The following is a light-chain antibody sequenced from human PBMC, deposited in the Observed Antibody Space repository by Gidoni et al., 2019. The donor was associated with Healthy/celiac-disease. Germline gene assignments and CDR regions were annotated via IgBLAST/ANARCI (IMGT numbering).Light chain of an antibody. CDR1: SSNIGSNT. CDR3: AAWDDSLNGWV. CDR2: SNN. Sequence: QSVLTQPPSASGTPGQRVHISCSGSSSNIGSNTVNWYQQLPGTAPTLLIYSNNQRPSGVPDRFSGSKSGTSASLAISGLQSEDEADYYCAAWDDSLNGWVFGGGTKLTVL. J-gene: IGLJ3*02. V-gene: IGLV1-44*01.